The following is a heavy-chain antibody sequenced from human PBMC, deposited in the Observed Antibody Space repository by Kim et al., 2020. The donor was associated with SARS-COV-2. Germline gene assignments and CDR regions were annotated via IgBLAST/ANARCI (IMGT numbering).Heavy chain of an antibody. J-gene: IGHJ3*02. V-gene: IGHV5-51*01. CDR3: ARPLTMVRGVMGAFDI. D-gene: IGHD3-10*01. Sequence: FQGQVTISADKSISTAYLQWSSLKASDTAMYYCARPLTMVRGVMGAFDIWGQGTMVTVSS.